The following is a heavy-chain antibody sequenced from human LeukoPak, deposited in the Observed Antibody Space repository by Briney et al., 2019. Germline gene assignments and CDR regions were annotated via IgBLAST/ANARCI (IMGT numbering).Heavy chain of an antibody. CDR1: GDSFTDYY. V-gene: IGHV4-59*01. D-gene: IGHD3-16*01. J-gene: IGHJ4*02. CDR3: ARDGGLQSHFDF. CDR2: IYYNENS. Sequence: SETLSLTCNVIGDSFTDYYWNWIPHPPRKGRERIGYIYYNENSNYSPSLKGRVTLSVDTSRNQFSLHLASVTAADTAMYYCARDGGLQSHFDFWGQGILVTVAS.